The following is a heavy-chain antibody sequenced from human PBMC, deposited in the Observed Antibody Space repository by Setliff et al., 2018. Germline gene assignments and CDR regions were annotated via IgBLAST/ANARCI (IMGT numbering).Heavy chain of an antibody. CDR2: IFVSGAST. CDR1: GFTFSVYA. Sequence: GGSLRLSCSASGFTFSVYAMSWVRQAPGKGLEWVATIFVSGASTYSAASVKGRFTISRDNSKNILYLKMNSRRADDTAEYYCTKDSNGEFADYWGQGTLVTVSS. J-gene: IGHJ4*02. CDR3: TKDSNGEFADY. V-gene: IGHV3-23*01. D-gene: IGHD1-1*01.